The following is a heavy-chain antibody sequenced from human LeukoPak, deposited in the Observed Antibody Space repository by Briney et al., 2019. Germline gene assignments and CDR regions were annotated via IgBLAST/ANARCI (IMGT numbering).Heavy chain of an antibody. D-gene: IGHD3-9*01. Sequence: PGGSLRLSCAASGFTFSSYGMSWVRQAPGKGLEWVSAISGSGGSTYYADSVKGRFTISRDNSKNTLYLQMNSLRAEDTAVYYCAKDGYDILTGPFYYYYYMDVWGKGTTVTISS. CDR3: AKDGYDILTGPFYYYYYMDV. CDR1: GFTFSSYG. J-gene: IGHJ6*03. CDR2: ISGSGGST. V-gene: IGHV3-23*01.